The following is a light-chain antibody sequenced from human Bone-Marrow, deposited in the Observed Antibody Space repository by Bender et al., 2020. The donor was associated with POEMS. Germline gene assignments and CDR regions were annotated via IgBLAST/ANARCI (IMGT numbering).Light chain of an antibody. V-gene: IGLV3-25*03. CDR2: KDK. CDR1: ALAKQY. Sequence: SYELTQPPSVSVSPGQTARITCSADALAKQYAYWYQQKPGQAPILVIYKDKERPSGIPERFSASTSGTTVTLTISGVQAEDEADYYCQSADSSGACPRNVVFGGGTKLTVL. CDR3: QSADSSGACPRNVV. J-gene: IGLJ2*01.